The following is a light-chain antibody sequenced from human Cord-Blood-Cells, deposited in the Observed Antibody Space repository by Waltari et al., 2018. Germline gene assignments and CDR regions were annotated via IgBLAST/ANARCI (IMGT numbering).Light chain of an antibody. Sequence: QSALTQPASLSGSPGQSFTIACTGTSSDVGSYNLVSWYQQHPGKAPKLMIYEGSKRPSGVSNRFSGSKSGNTASLTISGLQAEDEADYYCCSYAGSSTYVFGTGTK. CDR2: EGS. J-gene: IGLJ1*01. CDR3: CSYAGSSTYV. V-gene: IGLV2-23*01. CDR1: SSDVGSYNL.